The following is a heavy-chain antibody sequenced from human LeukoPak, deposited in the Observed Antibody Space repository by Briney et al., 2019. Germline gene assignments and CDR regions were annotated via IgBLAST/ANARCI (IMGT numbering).Heavy chain of an antibody. Sequence: PGGSLRLSCAASGFTFSTYAMHWVRQAPGRGLEWVAVISYDGTNEYYADSVKGRFTISRDNSKNTLYVQVNSLRAEDTAVYYCARDRSMVRGVIQYYFDYWGQGTPVTVSS. CDR3: ARDRSMVRGVIQYYFDY. CDR1: GFTFSTYA. V-gene: IGHV3-30-3*01. D-gene: IGHD3-10*01. CDR2: ISYDGTNE. J-gene: IGHJ4*02.